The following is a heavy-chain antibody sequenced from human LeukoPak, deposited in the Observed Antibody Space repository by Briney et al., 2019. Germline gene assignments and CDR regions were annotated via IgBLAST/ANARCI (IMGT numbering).Heavy chain of an antibody. CDR3: GKEGGA. CDR1: GFMFSDFT. CDR2: IGGRGGST. V-gene: IGHV3-23*01. D-gene: IGHD3-16*01. J-gene: IGHJ5*02. Sequence: GGSLRLSCAASGFMFSDFTMTWVRQAPGKGPEWVSAIGGRGGSTYYADSLGGRFTISRDNSKDMLYLQMNSLKVEDTATYYCGKEGGAWGQGTKVTVSS.